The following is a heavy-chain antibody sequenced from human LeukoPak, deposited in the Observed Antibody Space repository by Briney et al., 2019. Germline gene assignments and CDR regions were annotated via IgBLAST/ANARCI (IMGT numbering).Heavy chain of an antibody. CDR2: INPNSGGT. V-gene: IGHV1-2*02. CDR1: GYTSTGYY. J-gene: IGHJ5*02. Sequence: ASVKVSCKASGYTSTGYYMHWVRQAPGQGLEWMGWINPNSGGTNYAQKFQGRVTMTRDTSISTAYMELSRLRSDDTAVYYCAREYYGDYKNWFDPWGQGTLVTVSS. CDR3: AREYYGDYKNWFDP. D-gene: IGHD4-17*01.